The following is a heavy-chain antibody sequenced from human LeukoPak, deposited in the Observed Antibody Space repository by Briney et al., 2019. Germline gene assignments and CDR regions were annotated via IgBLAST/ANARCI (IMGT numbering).Heavy chain of an antibody. CDR1: GFTFSSYW. V-gene: IGHV3-30*18. CDR2: ISYDGSRK. Sequence: EGSLRLSCAASGFTFSSYWMSWVRQAPGKGLEWVAVISYDGSRKHYGDSVRGRFSISRDNSESTLFLQMNSLTTDDTSVYFCAKYAYNWNAPDGFDMWGQGTMVIVSS. D-gene: IGHD1-1*01. J-gene: IGHJ3*02. CDR3: AKYAYNWNAPDGFDM.